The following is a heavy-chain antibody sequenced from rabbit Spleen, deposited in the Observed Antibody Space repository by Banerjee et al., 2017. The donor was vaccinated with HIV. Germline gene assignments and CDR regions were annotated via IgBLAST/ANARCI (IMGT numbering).Heavy chain of an antibody. Sequence: QEQLVESGGGLVQPGESLTLSCKASGFDFSNYGVSWVRQAPGKGLEWIGYIDPIFGRTYYASWVNGRFTISSHNAQNTLYLQLNSLTAADTATYFCVRAPNGGDMYRTCNLWGQGTLVTVS. CDR3: VRAPNGGDMYRTCNL. CDR2: IDPIFGRT. V-gene: IGHV1S47*01. J-gene: IGHJ4*01. D-gene: IGHD2-1*01. CDR1: GFDFSNYG.